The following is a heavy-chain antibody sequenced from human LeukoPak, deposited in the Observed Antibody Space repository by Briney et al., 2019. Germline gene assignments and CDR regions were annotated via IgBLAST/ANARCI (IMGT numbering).Heavy chain of an antibody. Sequence: PGGSLRLSCAASGFTFSDYWMTWVRQVPGKGLEWVANVGRDGCEKNYVDSVKGRFTISRDNAKKSLYLEMNSLRVEYAALYYCAKVGAWELQRVFENWGQGTLVTVSS. CDR1: GFTFSDYW. CDR2: VGRDGCEK. J-gene: IGHJ4*02. CDR3: AKVGAWELQRVFEN. D-gene: IGHD1-26*01. V-gene: IGHV3-7*01.